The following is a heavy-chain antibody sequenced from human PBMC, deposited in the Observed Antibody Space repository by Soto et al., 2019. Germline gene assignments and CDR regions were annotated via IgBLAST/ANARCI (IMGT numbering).Heavy chain of an antibody. V-gene: IGHV3-30*03. CDR2: VSNDGSNK. CDR3: AVGIDPFMGTVFDY. D-gene: IGHD2-21*01. CDR1: GFTFPSYG. J-gene: IGHJ4*02. Sequence: QVQVVESGGGVVQPGRSLRLSCAASGFTFPSYGMHWVRQAPGKGLEWVAVVSNDGSNKFYSDSVKGRFTISRDNSKNTLYLQMNSLRAEDTAVYHCAVGIDPFMGTVFDYWGQGALVTVSS.